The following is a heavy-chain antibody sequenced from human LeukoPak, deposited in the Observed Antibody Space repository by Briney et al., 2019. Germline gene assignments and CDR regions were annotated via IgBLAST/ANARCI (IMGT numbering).Heavy chain of an antibody. V-gene: IGHV4-39*01. Sequence: SETLSLTCTVSGVSISSSNSYWGWIRQPPGKGLEWIGSIYYSGNTYYNASLKSQVSISIDTSKNQFSLRLTSVTAADTAVYYCASIRMVRGVIIRTLDYWGQGTLVTVSS. CDR2: IYYSGNT. D-gene: IGHD3-10*01. CDR3: ASIRMVRGVIIRTLDY. J-gene: IGHJ4*02. CDR1: GVSISSSNSY.